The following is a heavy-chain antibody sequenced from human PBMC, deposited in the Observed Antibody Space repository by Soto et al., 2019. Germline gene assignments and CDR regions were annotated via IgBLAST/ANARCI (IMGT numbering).Heavy chain of an antibody. CDR2: ISAYNGNK. CDR1: GYTFTSYG. CDR3: AGYSYGNWFDP. J-gene: IGHJ5*02. D-gene: IGHD5-18*01. V-gene: IGHV1-18*04. Sequence: ASVKVSCKASGYTFTSYGISWVRQAPGQGLEWMGWISAYNGNKNYAQKLQGRVTMTRDTSISTAYMELSRLRSDDTAVYYCAGYSYGNWFDPWGQGTLVTVSS.